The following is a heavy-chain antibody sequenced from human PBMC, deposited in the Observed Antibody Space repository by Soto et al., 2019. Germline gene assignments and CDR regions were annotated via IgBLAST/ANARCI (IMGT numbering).Heavy chain of an antibody. D-gene: IGHD3-3*01. CDR2: ISWNSGSI. Sequence: GGSLRLSCAASGFTFDDYAMHWVRQAPGKGLEWVSGISWNSGSIGYADSVKGRFTISRDNAKNSLYLQMNSLRAEDTAVYYCAREHALYDFWSGYYVRDWFDPWGQGTLVTVSS. CDR1: GFTFDDYA. V-gene: IGHV3-9*01. J-gene: IGHJ5*02. CDR3: AREHALYDFWSGYYVRDWFDP.